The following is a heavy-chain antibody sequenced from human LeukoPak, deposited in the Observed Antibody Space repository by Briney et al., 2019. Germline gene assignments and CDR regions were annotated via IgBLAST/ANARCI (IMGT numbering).Heavy chain of an antibody. CDR1: GYTFTGYY. V-gene: IGHV1-2*02. J-gene: IGHJ5*02. CDR3: ARETAAAGMSWFDP. CDR2: INPNSGGT. Sequence: GASVKVSCKASGYTFTGYYMHWVRQAPGQGLEWMGWINPNSGGTNYAQKFQGRVTMTRDTSISTAYMELSRLRSDDTAVYYCARETAAAGMSWFDPWGQGILVTVSS. D-gene: IGHD6-13*01.